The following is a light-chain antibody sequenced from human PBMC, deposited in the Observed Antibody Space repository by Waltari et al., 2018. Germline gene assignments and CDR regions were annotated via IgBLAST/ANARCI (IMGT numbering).Light chain of an antibody. J-gene: IGLJ2*01. CDR2: KDS. CDR1: ALPQQY. CDR3: QSTDINGLYVV. V-gene: IGLV3-25*03. Sequence: SYELTQPPSVSVSPGQTARIPCSGDALPQQYAYWYQQKAGQAPVQVMSKDSEGPSGIPERLSGSTSGTTVTLIISGVQAEDEADYYCQSTDINGLYVVFGAGTK.